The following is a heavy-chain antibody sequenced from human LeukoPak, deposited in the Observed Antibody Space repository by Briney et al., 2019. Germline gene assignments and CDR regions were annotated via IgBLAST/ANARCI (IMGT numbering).Heavy chain of an antibody. CDR2: IYYSGST. V-gene: IGHV4-39*01. CDR1: GGSISSSSYY. CDR3: ARQTNWSGNDY. Sequence: SETLSLTCTVSGGSISSSSYYWGWIRQPPGKGLEWIGSIYYSGSTYYNPSLKSRVTISVDTSKNQFSLKLSSVAAADTAVYYCARQTNWSGNDYWGQGALVTVSS. J-gene: IGHJ4*02. D-gene: IGHD1-20*01.